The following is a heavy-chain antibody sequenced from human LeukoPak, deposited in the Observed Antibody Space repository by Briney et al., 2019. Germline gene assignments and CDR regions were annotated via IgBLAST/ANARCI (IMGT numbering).Heavy chain of an antibody. D-gene: IGHD6-6*01. Sequence: SVKVSCKASGGTLRSYAISWVRQAPGQGLEWMGGIIPLFGAANYAQKFQGRVTITADESTSTAYMEVSNLRYEDTAIYYCARAGRQEKFLNYYYYGMDAWGEGTTVTVSS. CDR1: GGTLRSYA. CDR2: IIPLFGAA. V-gene: IGHV1-69*13. CDR3: ARAGRQEKFLNYYYYGMDA. J-gene: IGHJ6*04.